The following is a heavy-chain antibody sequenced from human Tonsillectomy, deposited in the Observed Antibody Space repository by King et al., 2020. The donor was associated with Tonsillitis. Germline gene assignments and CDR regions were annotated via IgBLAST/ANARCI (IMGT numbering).Heavy chain of an antibody. Sequence: VQLVESGGGLVQPGGSLRLSCAASGFTFSSYAMTWVRQAPGKGLEWVSAISGSGGSTFYADSVKGRFTISRDNSRNTLYLQMNSLRAEDTAVYYCAKDLRWLQGAFYIWGRGKMVTVSS. V-gene: IGHV3-23*04. CDR3: AKDLRWLQGAFYI. J-gene: IGHJ3*02. D-gene: IGHD5-24*01. CDR2: ISGSGGST. CDR1: GFTFSSYA.